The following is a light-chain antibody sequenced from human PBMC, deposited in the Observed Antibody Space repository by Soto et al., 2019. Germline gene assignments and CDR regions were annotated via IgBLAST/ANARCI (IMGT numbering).Light chain of an antibody. J-gene: IGKJ5*01. CDR2: AAS. Sequence: VVLSQSPGALSLSPGERATLSCRAGQSVSSSYLAWHQQKPGQAPRLLIYAASNRATGIPDRFSGSGSGTDFTLTISRLEPEDFAVYYCQQYSSSPPITFGQGTRLEIK. CDR1: QSVSSSY. V-gene: IGKV3-20*01. CDR3: QQYSSSPPIT.